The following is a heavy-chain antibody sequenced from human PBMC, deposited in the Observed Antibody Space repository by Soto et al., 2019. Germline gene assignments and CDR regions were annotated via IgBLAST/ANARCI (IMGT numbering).Heavy chain of an antibody. J-gene: IGHJ6*02. Sequence: QVQLVQSGAEVKKPGSSVKVSCKASGGTFSSYAISWVRQAPGQGLEWMGGIIPIFGTANYAQKFQGRVTITADESKSTDYMGLSSLRSEDTAVYYCARASSGSYSDYYYYYGMDVWGQGSTVTVSS. V-gene: IGHV1-69*01. CDR2: IIPIFGTA. D-gene: IGHD1-26*01. CDR1: GGTFSSYA. CDR3: ARASSGSYSDYYYYYGMDV.